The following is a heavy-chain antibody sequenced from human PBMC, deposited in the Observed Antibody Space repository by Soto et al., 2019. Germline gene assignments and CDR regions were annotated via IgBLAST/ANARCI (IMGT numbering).Heavy chain of an antibody. CDR2: TYYRSKWYN. D-gene: IGHD3-22*01. CDR3: TTKNGYVVPTEY. J-gene: IGHJ4*02. Sequence: SQTLPLTCAISGGSVSSNSAAWNWIRPSPSRGLEWLGRTYYRSKWYNDYAVSVKSRITINPDTSKNQFSLEMNSLKTEDTAVYYCTTKNGYVVPTEYWGQGTLVTVSS. V-gene: IGHV6-1*01. CDR1: GGSVSSNSAA.